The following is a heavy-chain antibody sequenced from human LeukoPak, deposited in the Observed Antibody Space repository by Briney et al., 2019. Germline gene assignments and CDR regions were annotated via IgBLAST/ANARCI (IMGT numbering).Heavy chain of an antibody. CDR1: GFTFSSYA. Sequence: GGSLRLSCAASGFTFSSYAMSWVRQAPGKGLEWISAISGSGGSTYYADSVKGPFTTSRDNSKNTLYLQMTSLRAEDTAVYYCAKTLIPGDDYWGQGTLVTVSS. CDR3: AKTLIPGDDY. V-gene: IGHV3-23*01. D-gene: IGHD1-14*01. CDR2: ISGSGGST. J-gene: IGHJ4*02.